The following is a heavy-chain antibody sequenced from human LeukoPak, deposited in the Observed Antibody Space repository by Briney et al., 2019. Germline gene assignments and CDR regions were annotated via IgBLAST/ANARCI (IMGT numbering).Heavy chain of an antibody. D-gene: IGHD3-10*01. CDR2: IIPIFGTA. V-gene: IGHV1-69*05. CDR1: GGTFSSYA. CDR3: ARGLPVGFLGVSLNWFDP. Sequence: SVKVSCKASGGTFSSYAISWVRQAPGQGLEWMGGIIPIFGTANYAQKFQGRVTITTDESTSTAYMELSSLRSEDTAVYYCARGLPVGFLGVSLNWFDPWGQGTLVTASS. J-gene: IGHJ5*02.